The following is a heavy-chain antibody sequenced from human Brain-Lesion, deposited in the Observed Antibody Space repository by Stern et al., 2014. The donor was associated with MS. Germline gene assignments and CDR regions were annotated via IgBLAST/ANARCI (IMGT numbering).Heavy chain of an antibody. CDR3: ARDITGSSAYFAY. CDR1: GFTFADYA. CDR2: ISWNSGTI. D-gene: IGHD1-14*01. Sequence: VQLVQSGGDLVQPGRSLRLSCAAFGFTFADYAMHWVRQAPGKGLEWVAGISWNSGTIGYGDSVKGRFTTSRDNAYRSLYLQMNSLRPEDTALYYCARDITGSSAYFAYWGQGTLVTVSS. V-gene: IGHV3-9*01. J-gene: IGHJ4*02.